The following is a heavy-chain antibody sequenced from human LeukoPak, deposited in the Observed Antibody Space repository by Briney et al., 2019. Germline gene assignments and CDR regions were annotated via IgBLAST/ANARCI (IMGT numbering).Heavy chain of an antibody. J-gene: IGHJ4*02. V-gene: IGHV3-7*01. Sequence: GGSLRLSCAASGFTFSNYWMSWVRQAPDKGLEWVANVKQDGSVKQYMDSMKGRITISRDNAKNSLYLQMNSLRAEDTAVYYCARDRDDGGFEYWGQGTLVTVSS. CDR1: GFTFSNYW. D-gene: IGHD4-23*01. CDR2: VKQDGSVK. CDR3: ARDRDDGGFEY.